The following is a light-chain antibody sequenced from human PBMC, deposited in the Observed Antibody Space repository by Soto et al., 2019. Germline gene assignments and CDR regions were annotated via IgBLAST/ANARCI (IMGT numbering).Light chain of an antibody. Sequence: DIQMTQSPSTLSGSVGDRVTITCRASQTISSWLAWYQQKPGKAPKLLIYKASTLKSGVPSRFSGSGSGTEFTLTISSLQPDDVAVYYCQQYYSTPPTFGGGTKVDIK. V-gene: IGKV1-5*03. CDR1: QTISSW. CDR3: QQYYSTPPT. CDR2: KAS. J-gene: IGKJ4*01.